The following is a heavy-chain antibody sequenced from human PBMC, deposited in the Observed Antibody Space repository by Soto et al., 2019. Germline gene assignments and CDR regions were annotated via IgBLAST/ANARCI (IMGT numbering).Heavy chain of an antibody. CDR1: GFTFSSYW. D-gene: IGHD2-21*02. J-gene: IGHJ4*02. Sequence: GGSLRLSCAASGFTFSSYWMSWVRQAPGKGLEWVSNIGSSGSPIYYIDSVKGRFTISRDNAKNSLYLQMNSLRAEDTAVYYCARETSDDSPLDYWGQGTLVTVSS. V-gene: IGHV3-48*04. CDR2: IGSSGSPI. CDR3: ARETSDDSPLDY.